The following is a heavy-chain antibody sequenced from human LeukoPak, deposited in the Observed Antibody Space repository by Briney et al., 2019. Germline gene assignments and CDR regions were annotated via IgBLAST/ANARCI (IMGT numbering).Heavy chain of an antibody. D-gene: IGHD3-10*01. CDR2: IYSDGKI. CDR1: GFTVSSIY. J-gene: IGHJ4*02. CDR3: AGDGDPFDY. V-gene: IGHV3-66*01. Sequence: GGSLRLSCAASGFTVSSIYMNWVRQAPGKGLEWVSVIYSDGKIFYADSVKGRFTISRDNSKNTVYLQMNSLRAEDTAVYYCAGDGDPFDYWGQGTLVTVSS.